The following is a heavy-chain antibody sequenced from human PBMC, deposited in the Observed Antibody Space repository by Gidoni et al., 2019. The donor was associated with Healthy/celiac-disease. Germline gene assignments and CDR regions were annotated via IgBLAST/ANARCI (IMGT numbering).Heavy chain of an antibody. CDR2: INHSGST. CDR1: GGSFSGYY. D-gene: IGHD3-3*01. CDR3: ARGREYDFWSGYLKGWFDP. J-gene: IGHJ5*02. V-gene: IGHV4-34*01. Sequence: QVQLQQWGAGLLTPSETLSLTCAVYGGSFSGYYWSWIRQPPGKGLEWIGEINHSGSTNYNPSLKSRVTISVDTSKNQFSLKLSSVTAADTAVYYCARGREYDFWSGYLKGWFDPWGQGTLVTVSS.